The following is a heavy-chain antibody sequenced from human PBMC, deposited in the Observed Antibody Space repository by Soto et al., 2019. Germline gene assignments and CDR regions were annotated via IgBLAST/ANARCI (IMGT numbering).Heavy chain of an antibody. CDR3: ARDPRGSGGSLQVDP. Sequence: GASVKVSCKASGYTFTSYGISWVRQAPGQGLEWMGWISAYNGNTNYAQRLQGRVTMTTDTSTSTAYMELRSLRSDDTAVYYCARDPRGSGGSLQVDPWGQGTLVTVSS. D-gene: IGHD2-15*01. J-gene: IGHJ5*02. CDR2: ISAYNGNT. V-gene: IGHV1-18*01. CDR1: GYTFTSYG.